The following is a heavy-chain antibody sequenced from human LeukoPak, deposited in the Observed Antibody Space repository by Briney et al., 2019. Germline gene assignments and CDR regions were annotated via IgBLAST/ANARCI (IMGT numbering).Heavy chain of an antibody. CDR1: GDSITNSY. J-gene: IGHJ5*01. V-gene: IGHV4-59*08. CDR2: MSYGGST. D-gene: IGHD4-17*01. Sequence: PSETLSLTCTVSGDSITNSYWNWIRQPPGRGLEWIGRMSYGGSTNYNPSLESRVIISRDTSKNQFSLELISVTAADTAIYYCAKRIIEARENGDSNWLDPWGQGTLVTVSS. CDR3: AKRIIEARENGDSNWLDP.